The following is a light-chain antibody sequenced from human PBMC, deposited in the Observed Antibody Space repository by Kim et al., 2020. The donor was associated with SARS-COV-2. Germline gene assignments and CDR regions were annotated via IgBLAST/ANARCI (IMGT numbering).Light chain of an antibody. CDR2: AAS. Sequence: DIQMTQSPSSLSASVGDRVTITCRASQSISTSLNWYQQKPGKAPNFLIYAASSLQSGVPSRFSGSGSGTDFTLTISSLQPEDFATYYCQQSFSMPLTFGGGTKVDIK. V-gene: IGKV1-39*01. CDR1: QSISTS. J-gene: IGKJ4*01. CDR3: QQSFSMPLT.